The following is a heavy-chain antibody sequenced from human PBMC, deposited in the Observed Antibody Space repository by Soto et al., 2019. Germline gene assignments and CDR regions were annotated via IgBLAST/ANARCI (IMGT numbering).Heavy chain of an antibody. CDR3: ARDPKGRPWDV. CDR2: IIPIFGTA. J-gene: IGHJ6*02. CDR1: LGTFSIYA. D-gene: IGHD1-26*01. V-gene: IGHV1-69*13. Sequence: SVXVSCKSSLGTFSIYAIIVLLQAAGQGLDCMGGIIPIFGTANYAQKFQGRVTITADESTSTAYMELSSLRSEDTAVYYCARDPKGRPWDVWGQGPTVTVSS.